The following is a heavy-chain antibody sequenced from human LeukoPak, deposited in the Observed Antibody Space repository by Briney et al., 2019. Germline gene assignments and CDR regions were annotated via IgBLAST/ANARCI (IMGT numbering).Heavy chain of an antibody. CDR3: AKADEDIVATISIVFDY. Sequence: GGSLRLSCAASGFTFSSYAMSWVCQAPGKGLEWVSAISGSGGSTYYADSVKGRFTISRDNSKNTLYLQMNSLRAEDTAVYYCAKADEDIVATISIVFDYWGQGTLVTVSS. CDR2: ISGSGGST. V-gene: IGHV3-23*01. D-gene: IGHD5-12*01. CDR1: GFTFSSYA. J-gene: IGHJ4*02.